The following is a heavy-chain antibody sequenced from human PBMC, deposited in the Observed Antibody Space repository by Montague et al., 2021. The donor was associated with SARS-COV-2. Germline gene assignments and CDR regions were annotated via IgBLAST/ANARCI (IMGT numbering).Heavy chain of an antibody. D-gene: IGHD3-22*01. CDR2: IYDSETX. Sequence: SETLSLTCAVSGGSISSSHWFTWVRQPPGKGLEWIGDIYDSETXXXNPXXXRRVTISVDRTKNQFSLKLSSVTAADTAVYYCARGPDSSGYYNDFDYWGQGTLVTVSS. CDR3: ARGPDSSGYYNDFDY. CDR1: GGSISSSHW. V-gene: IGHV4-4*02. J-gene: IGHJ4*02.